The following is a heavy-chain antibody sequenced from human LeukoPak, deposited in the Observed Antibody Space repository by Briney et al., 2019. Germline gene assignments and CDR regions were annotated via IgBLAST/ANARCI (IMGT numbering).Heavy chain of an antibody. CDR3: AKDIGQQLVRAMNWFDP. D-gene: IGHD6-13*01. Sequence: PGGSLRLSCAASGFTFSSYAMSWVRQAPGKGLEWVSGISWNSGSIGYADSVKGRFTISRDNAKNSLYLQMNSLRAEDTALYYCAKDIGQQLVRAMNWFDPWGQGTLVTVSS. CDR1: GFTFSSYA. V-gene: IGHV3-9*01. CDR2: ISWNSGSI. J-gene: IGHJ5*02.